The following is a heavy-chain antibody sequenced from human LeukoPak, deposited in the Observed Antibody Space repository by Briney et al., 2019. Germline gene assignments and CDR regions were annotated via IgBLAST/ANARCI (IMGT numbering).Heavy chain of an antibody. Sequence: GGSLRLSCAASGFTFSNYYMTWVRQAPGKGLEWVANIKEDGSEKYYVDSVKGRFTISRDNAKNSLYLHMNSLRAEDTAVYYCARDLGYCSGGNCYTVLDYWGQGTLVTVSS. CDR3: ARDLGYCSGGNCYTVLDY. V-gene: IGHV3-7*01. J-gene: IGHJ4*02. D-gene: IGHD2-15*01. CDR1: GFTFSNYY. CDR2: IKEDGSEK.